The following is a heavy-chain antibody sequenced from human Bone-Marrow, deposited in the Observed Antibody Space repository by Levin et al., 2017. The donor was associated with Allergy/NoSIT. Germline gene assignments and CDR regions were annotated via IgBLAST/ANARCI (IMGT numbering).Heavy chain of an antibody. D-gene: IGHD3-22*01. Sequence: QAGGSLRLSCAASGFTFSAYVMHWVRQAPDKGLEWVSVISYDGSNIYYADSVKGRFTISRDNSKNTLYLQMNNLRAADTAVYYCAILADSYYDSSGPTGSFDIWGQGTLVTVSS. CDR2: ISYDGSNI. CDR1: GFTFSAYV. J-gene: IGHJ3*02. V-gene: IGHV3-30*03. CDR3: AILADSYYDSSGPTGSFDI.